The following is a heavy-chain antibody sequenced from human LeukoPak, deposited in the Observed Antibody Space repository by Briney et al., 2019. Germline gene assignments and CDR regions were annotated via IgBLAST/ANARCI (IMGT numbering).Heavy chain of an antibody. CDR2: IKQDGSEK. CDR3: ARRGTSSSRAHFDY. V-gene: IGHV3-7*05. D-gene: IGHD6-13*01. J-gene: IGHJ4*02. CDR1: RFTFSSYW. Sequence: GGSLRLSCAASRFTFSSYWMTWVSQAPGKGLEWVAKIKQDGSEKYYVDSVKGRFTISRDNAKNSLYLQMNSLGAEDTAVYYCARRGTSSSRAHFDYWGQGTLVTVSS.